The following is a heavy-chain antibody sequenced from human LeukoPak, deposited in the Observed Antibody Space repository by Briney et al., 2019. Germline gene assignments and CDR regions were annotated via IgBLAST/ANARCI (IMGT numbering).Heavy chain of an antibody. CDR3: ARDPRWLADAFDM. J-gene: IGHJ3*02. V-gene: IGHV6-1*01. Sequence: SQTLSLTYAISGDSVSNNSAAWNWLRHSPSRGLEWLGSTYYRSKWYNDYAVSVKSRITINPDTSKNQFSLQLNSVTPEDTAVYYCARDPRWLADAFDMWGQGTMVTVSS. D-gene: IGHD6-19*01. CDR2: TYYRSKWYN. CDR1: GDSVSNNSAA.